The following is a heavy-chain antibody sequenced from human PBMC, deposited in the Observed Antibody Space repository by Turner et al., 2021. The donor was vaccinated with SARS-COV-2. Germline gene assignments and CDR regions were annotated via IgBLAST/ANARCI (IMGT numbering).Heavy chain of an antibody. D-gene: IGHD3-22*01. CDR2: ISSSSSYI. CDR1: GFTFSRYR. Sequence: EVQLVASGGGLVKPGGSLRLSCAASGFTFSRYRMNWVRQAPGKGLEWVSSISSSSSYIYYADSVKGRFTISRDNAKKSLFLQMNSLRAEDTAVYYCARARWDYYDSSGYDPDAFDIWGQGTMVTVSS. CDR3: ARARWDYYDSSGYDPDAFDI. J-gene: IGHJ3*02. V-gene: IGHV3-21*01.